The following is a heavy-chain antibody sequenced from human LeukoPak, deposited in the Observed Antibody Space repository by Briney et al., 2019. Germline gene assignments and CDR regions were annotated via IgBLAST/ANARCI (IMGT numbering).Heavy chain of an antibody. CDR3: ARDGVSGSYSYDYFGY. J-gene: IGHJ4*02. D-gene: IGHD1-26*01. CDR2: IWYDGSNK. Sequence: GGSLRLSCAASGFTFSTYAMSWVRQAPGKGLEWVALIWYDGSNKYYADSVKGRFTISRDNSKNTLDLQMSSLRAEDTAVYYCARDGVSGSYSYDYFGYRGRGILVTVSS. CDR1: GFTFSTYA. V-gene: IGHV3-33*08.